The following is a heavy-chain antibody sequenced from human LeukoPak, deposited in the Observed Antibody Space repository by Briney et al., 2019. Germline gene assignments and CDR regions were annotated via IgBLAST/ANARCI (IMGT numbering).Heavy chain of an antibody. CDR2: IYYSGST. V-gene: IGHV4-30-4*08. Sequence: SETLSLTCTVSGGSISSGDYYWSWIRQPPGKGLEWIGYIYYSGSTYYNPSPKSRVTIPVDTSKNQFSLKLISVTAADTAVYYCASNWNDVLGPFDYWGQGTLVTVSS. CDR3: ASNWNDVLGPFDY. CDR1: GGSISSGDYY. J-gene: IGHJ4*02. D-gene: IGHD1-1*01.